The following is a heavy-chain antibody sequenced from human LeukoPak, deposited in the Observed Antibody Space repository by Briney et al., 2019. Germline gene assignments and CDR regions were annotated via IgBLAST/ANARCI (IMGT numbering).Heavy chain of an antibody. Sequence: PSETLSLTCTVSGGSISTYYWSWIRLPPGKGLEGIAYIYFTGRTQYNPSLKNPVTISVDTSKTQFSLRLTSVTPADTAVYYCARGGYDSDFDYWGQGTLVTVSP. CDR3: ARGGYDSDFDY. V-gene: IGHV4-59*01. J-gene: IGHJ4*02. CDR1: GGSISTYY. D-gene: IGHD3-3*01. CDR2: IYFTGRT.